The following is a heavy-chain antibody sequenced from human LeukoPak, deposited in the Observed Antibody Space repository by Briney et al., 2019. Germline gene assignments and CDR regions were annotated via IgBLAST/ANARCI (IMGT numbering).Heavy chain of an antibody. D-gene: IGHD1-26*01. CDR2: IYYSGST. V-gene: IGHV4-31*03. J-gene: IGHJ6*02. CDR1: GGSISSGGYY. CDR3: ARGRSNYYGMDV. Sequence: SQTLSLTCTVSGGSISSGGYYWSWIRQHPGKGLEWIGYIYYSGSTYYNPSLKSRVTISVDTSKNQFSLKLSSVTAADTAVYYCARGRSNYYGMDVWGQGTTVTVSS.